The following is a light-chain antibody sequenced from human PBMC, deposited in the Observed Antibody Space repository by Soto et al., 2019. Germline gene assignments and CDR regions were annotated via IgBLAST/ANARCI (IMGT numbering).Light chain of an antibody. CDR1: QSLLHRSGYHY. CDR2: MAS. V-gene: IGKV2-28*01. Sequence: DVVVTQSPLSLTVTYGEPASISCRPSQSLLHRSGYHYLDWYVQKPGQSPHLLIYMASNRASGVPDRFSASGSGTDFTLKISRVEAEDVGVYYCMQTLQTRTFGQGTKVDIK. CDR3: MQTLQTRT. J-gene: IGKJ1*01.